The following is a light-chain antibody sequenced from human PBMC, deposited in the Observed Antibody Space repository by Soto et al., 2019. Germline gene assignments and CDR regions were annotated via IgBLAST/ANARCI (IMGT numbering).Light chain of an antibody. Sequence: QSVLTRPASVSGSPGQSITISCTGISSDVGSYNLVSWYQQHPGKAPKLMIYEGSKRPSGISNRFSGSKSGNTASLTISGLQAEDEADYYCCSYAGSSTFSVLFGGGTKVTVL. V-gene: IGLV2-23*03. CDR2: EGS. CDR1: SSDVGSYNL. J-gene: IGLJ2*01. CDR3: CSYAGSSTFSVL.